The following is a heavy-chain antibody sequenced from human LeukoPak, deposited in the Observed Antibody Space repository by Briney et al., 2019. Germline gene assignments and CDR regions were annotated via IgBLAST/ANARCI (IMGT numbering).Heavy chain of an antibody. V-gene: IGHV1-8*03. CDR3: ARGPGIAVAGTQN. CDR1: EYTFTSYD. D-gene: IGHD6-19*01. CDR2: MNPNSGNT. Sequence: ASVSVSYTASEYTFTSYDINWVRQAAGQGLEWMGWMNPNSGNTGYAQKFQGRVTITRNTSISTAYMELSSLRSEDTAVYYCARGPGIAVAGTQNWGQGTLVTVSS. J-gene: IGHJ4*02.